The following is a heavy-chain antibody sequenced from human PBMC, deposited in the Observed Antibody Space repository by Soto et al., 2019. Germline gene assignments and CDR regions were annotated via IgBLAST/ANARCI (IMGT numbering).Heavy chain of an antibody. D-gene: IGHD6-19*01. CDR2: IYYSGST. Sequence: SETLSLTCTVSGGSISSGGYCWSWIRQHPGKGLEWIGYIYYSGSTYYNPSLKSRVTISVDTSKNQFSLKLSSVTAADTAVYYCARGGYSSGWPYNWFDPWGQGTLVTVSS. CDR1: GGSISSGGYC. V-gene: IGHV4-31*03. CDR3: ARGGYSSGWPYNWFDP. J-gene: IGHJ5*02.